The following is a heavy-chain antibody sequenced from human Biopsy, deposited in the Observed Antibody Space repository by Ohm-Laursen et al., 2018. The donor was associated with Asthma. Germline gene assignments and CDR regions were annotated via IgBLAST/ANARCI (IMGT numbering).Heavy chain of an antibody. CDR3: ASDFPKDYVRYNFQF. CDR2: HDHEEGGT. J-gene: IGHJ4*02. Sequence: SVKVSCKTSGYSLTDLSMHWVRHAPGQGLEWMGGHDHEEGGTVNARRFQGRVTMTEDTSTDTAYMELSSLSSDDTAVYYCASDFPKDYVRYNFQFWGQGTLVTVSS. V-gene: IGHV1-24*01. D-gene: IGHD4-17*01. CDR1: GYSLTDLS.